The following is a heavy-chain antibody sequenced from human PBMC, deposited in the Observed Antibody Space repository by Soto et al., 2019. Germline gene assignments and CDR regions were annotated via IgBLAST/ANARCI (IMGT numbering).Heavy chain of an antibody. D-gene: IGHD3-16*02. V-gene: IGHV2-5*01. J-gene: IGHJ2*01. CDR2: IYWNDDK. Sequence: QITLKESGPTLVKPTQTLTLTCTFSGFSLSTSGVGVGWIRQPPGKALEWLALIYWNDDKRYSPSLKSRLTITKDASKNQVVLTMTNMDPVDTATYYCAHRGDDYDYVWWSYRHYWYFDLWGRGTLVTVSS. CDR3: AHRGDDYDYVWWSYRHYWYFDL. CDR1: GFSLSTSGVG.